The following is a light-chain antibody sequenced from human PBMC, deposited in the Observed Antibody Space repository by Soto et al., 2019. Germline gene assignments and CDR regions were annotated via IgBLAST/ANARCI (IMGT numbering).Light chain of an antibody. Sequence: DIQMTQSPSTLSASIGDRVTFTCRASQSVSRTLAWYQQKPGKAPNLLIYDASTLERGDPSRFSGSGSGTDFTLTISSLQPDDFATYFCQQYFSFPYTFGQGTTLQ. CDR1: QSVSRT. CDR2: DAS. CDR3: QQYFSFPYT. J-gene: IGKJ2*01. V-gene: IGKV1-5*01.